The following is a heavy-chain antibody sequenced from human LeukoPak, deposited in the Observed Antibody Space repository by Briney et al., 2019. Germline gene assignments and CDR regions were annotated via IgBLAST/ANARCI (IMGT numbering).Heavy chain of an antibody. CDR3: VRSATIAVFRYGMDV. Sequence: SETLSLTCSVSGGSITSLYWSWVRQPPGKGLEYVGYVHHAGVTNYNPSLRGRVSVSMDASKNQFYLKLNSVTAADTAIYYCVRSATIAVFRYGMDVWGQGTTVTVSS. V-gene: IGHV4-59*11. CDR1: GGSITSLY. D-gene: IGHD5-24*01. CDR2: VHHAGVT. J-gene: IGHJ6*02.